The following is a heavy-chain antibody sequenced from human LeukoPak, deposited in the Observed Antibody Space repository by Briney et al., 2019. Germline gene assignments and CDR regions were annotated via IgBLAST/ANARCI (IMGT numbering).Heavy chain of an antibody. D-gene: IGHD4-17*01. CDR2: VYYSGST. J-gene: IGHJ5*02. CDR1: GGSISSGNYY. V-gene: IGHV4-31*03. Sequence: SETLPLTCTVSGGSISSGNYYWSWIRQHPGTGLEWIGYVYYSGSTYYNPSLKSRVTISVDTSKNQFSLKLTSVTAADTAVYYCARVGGDYGDYRWFDPWGQGTLVTVSS. CDR3: ARVGGDYGDYRWFDP.